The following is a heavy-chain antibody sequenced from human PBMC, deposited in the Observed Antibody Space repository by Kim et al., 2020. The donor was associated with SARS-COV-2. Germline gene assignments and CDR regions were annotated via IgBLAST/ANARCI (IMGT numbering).Heavy chain of an antibody. CDR3: VKDQAITIFGGAGRYGM. CDR2: ISSNGGST. Sequence: GGSLRLSCSASGFTFRTNAMNWVRQAPGKGLKYVSGISSNGGSTYYADSVKGRFTISRDNSKNTLYLQMSSLRAEDTAVYYCVKDQAITIFGGAGRYGM. CDR1: GFTFRTNA. D-gene: IGHD3-3*01. V-gene: IGHV3-64D*06. J-gene: IGHJ6*01.